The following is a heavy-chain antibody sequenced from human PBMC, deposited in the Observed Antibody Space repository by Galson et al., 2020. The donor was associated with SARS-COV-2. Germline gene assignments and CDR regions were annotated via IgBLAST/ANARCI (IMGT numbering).Heavy chain of an antibody. J-gene: IGHJ4*02. CDR3: AKDSSDRYYDDSSAFDY. CDR1: GFTFDDYA. V-gene: IGHV3-43D*03. CDR2: ISWDGGST. D-gene: IGHD3-22*01. Sequence: GESLKISCAASGFTFDDYAMHWVRQAPGKGLEWVSLISWDGGSTYYADSVKGRFTISRDNSKNSLYLQMNSLRAEDTALYYCAKDSSDRYYDDSSAFDYWGQGTLVTVSS.